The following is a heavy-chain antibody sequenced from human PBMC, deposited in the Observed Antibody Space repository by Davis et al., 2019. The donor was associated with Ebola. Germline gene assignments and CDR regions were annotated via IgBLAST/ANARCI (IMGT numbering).Heavy chain of an antibody. CDR2: ISSNGDTA. Sequence: GESLKISCVDSGLTFSNYDMSWVRQAPGKGLDWVSRISSNGDTAYYADSVRGRFTISRDNSKNTLYLQMNSLRAEDTAVYHCAEDPHHSETDDFEIWGQGTMVTVSS. J-gene: IGHJ3*02. CDR1: GLTFSNYD. V-gene: IGHV3-23*01. D-gene: IGHD1-26*01. CDR3: AEDPHHSETDDFEI.